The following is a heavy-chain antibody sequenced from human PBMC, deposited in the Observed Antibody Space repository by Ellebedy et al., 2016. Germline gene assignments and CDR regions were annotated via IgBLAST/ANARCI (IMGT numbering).Heavy chain of an antibody. J-gene: IGHJ4*02. CDR3: ARERGDSSSWERAVGY. V-gene: IGHV1-8*01. Sequence: ASVKVSXXASGYTFTSYDINWVRQATGQGLEWMGWMNPNSVNTGYAQKFQGRVTMTRDTSISTAYMELSSLRSDDTAMYYCARERGDSSSWERAVGYWGQGTLVTVSS. CDR2: MNPNSVNT. CDR1: GYTFTSYD. D-gene: IGHD6-13*01.